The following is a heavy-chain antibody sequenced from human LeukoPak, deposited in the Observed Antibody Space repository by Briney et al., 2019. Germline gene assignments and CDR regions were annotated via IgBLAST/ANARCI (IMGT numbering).Heavy chain of an antibody. J-gene: IGHJ4*02. D-gene: IGHD6-13*01. V-gene: IGHV1-18*04. Sequence: ASVKVSCKASGYTFTGYYMHWVRQAPGQGLEWMGWISAYNGNTNYAQELQGRVTMTTDTSTSTAYMELRSLRSDDTAVYYCAREDGSSWQNWGQGTLVTVSS. CDR1: GYTFTGYY. CDR3: AREDGSSWQN. CDR2: ISAYNGNT.